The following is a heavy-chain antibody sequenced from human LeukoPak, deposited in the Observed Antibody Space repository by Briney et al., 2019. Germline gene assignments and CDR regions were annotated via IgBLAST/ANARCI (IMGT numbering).Heavy chain of an antibody. CDR2: ISYDGSNK. CDR3: AKDSYHDSSGGFDY. J-gene: IGHJ4*02. D-gene: IGHD3-22*01. V-gene: IGHV3-30*18. CDR1: GFTFSSYG. Sequence: GGSLRLSCAASGFTFSSYGMHWVRQAPGKGLEWVAVISYDGSNKYYADSVKGRFTISRDNSKNTLYLQMNSLRAEDTAVYYCAKDSYHDSSGGFDYWGQGTLVTVSS.